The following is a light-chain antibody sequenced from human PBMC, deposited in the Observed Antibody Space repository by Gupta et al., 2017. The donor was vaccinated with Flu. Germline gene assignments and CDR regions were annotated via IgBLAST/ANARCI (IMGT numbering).Light chain of an antibody. Sequence: GTAPKLLIYANTDRPSGVPDRFAGSTSGISASLAISGLQAEDEADYYCQSYDGSLKSYVFGSGTKVTVL. V-gene: IGLV1-40*01. CDR3: QSYDGSLKSYV. CDR2: ANT. J-gene: IGLJ1*01.